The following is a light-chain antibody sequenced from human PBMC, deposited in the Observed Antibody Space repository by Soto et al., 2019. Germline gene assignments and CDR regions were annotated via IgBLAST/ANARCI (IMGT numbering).Light chain of an antibody. Sequence: EIVLTQSPATLSVSPGERVTLSCRASQSISRSLAWYQQKPGQSPRLLIYGASTRATGIPARFSGSGSETEFTLTISSLQAEDSAVYFCQQYNNWPTWTFGQGTKVDI. CDR1: QSISRS. CDR2: GAS. J-gene: IGKJ1*01. CDR3: QQYNNWPTWT. V-gene: IGKV3-15*01.